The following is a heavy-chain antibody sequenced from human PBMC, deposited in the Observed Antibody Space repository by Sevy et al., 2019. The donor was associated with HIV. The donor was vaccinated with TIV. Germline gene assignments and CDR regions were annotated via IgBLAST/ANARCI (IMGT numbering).Heavy chain of an antibody. Sequence: SETLSLTCTVSGDSVSSGSYYWSWIRQPPGKGLEWIGYIYYSGSTNYNPSLKSRVTISVDTSKNQCSLKLSSVTAADTAVYYCARYSSSASHFDYWGQGTLVTVSS. CDR3: ARYSSSASHFDY. V-gene: IGHV4-61*01. CDR1: GDSVSSGSYY. J-gene: IGHJ4*02. D-gene: IGHD6-6*01. CDR2: IYYSGST.